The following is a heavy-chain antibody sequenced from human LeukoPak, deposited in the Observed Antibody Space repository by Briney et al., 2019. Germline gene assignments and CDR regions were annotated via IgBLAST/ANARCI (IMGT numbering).Heavy chain of an antibody. Sequence: SETLSLTCAVYGGSFSGYYWNWIRQPPGKGLEWIGEINHSGTTSYNPSLKSRVTISVDTSKNHFSLKLSSVTAADTAVYYCARGVGGIAADYFDYWGQGTLVTVSS. V-gene: IGHV4-34*01. CDR2: INHSGTT. J-gene: IGHJ4*02. D-gene: IGHD6-13*01. CDR3: ARGVGGIAADYFDY. CDR1: GGSFSGYY.